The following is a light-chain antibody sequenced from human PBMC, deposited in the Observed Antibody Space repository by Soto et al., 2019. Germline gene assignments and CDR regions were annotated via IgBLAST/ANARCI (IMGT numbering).Light chain of an antibody. CDR2: DVN. V-gene: IGLV2-11*01. J-gene: IGLJ1*01. CDR3: QSYDSTLSARYV. CDR1: TSDVGGSDY. Sequence: QSALTQPRSVSGSPGQSVTISCTGATSDVGGSDYVSWYQHHPGKAPELMLYDVNKRPSGVPDRFSGSKSGTTAALTISGLQTEDEADYYCQSYDSTLSARYVFGTGTKVTVL.